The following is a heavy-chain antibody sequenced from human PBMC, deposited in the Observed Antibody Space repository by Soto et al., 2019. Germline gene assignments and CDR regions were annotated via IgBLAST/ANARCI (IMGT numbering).Heavy chain of an antibody. D-gene: IGHD3-3*01. Sequence: PSETLSLTCAVSGGSISSSNWWSWVRQPPGKELEWIGEIYHSESTNYNPSLKSRVTISVDKSKNQFSLKLSSVTAADTAVYFCARVMYDFWSGYYNWFDPWGQGTLVTVSS. CDR1: GGSISSSNW. CDR3: ARVMYDFWSGYYNWFDP. CDR2: IYHSEST. V-gene: IGHV4-4*02. J-gene: IGHJ5*02.